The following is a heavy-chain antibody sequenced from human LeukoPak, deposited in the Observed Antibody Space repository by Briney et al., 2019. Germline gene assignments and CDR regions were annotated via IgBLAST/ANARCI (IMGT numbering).Heavy chain of an antibody. D-gene: IGHD2-2*01. V-gene: IGHV6-1*01. J-gene: IGHJ5*02. CDR1: GDIVSSNSVT. Sequence: SQTLSLTCAISGDIVSSNSVTWNWIRQSPSRGLEWLGRTYYRSTWYNDYAVSVRGRITVNPDTSKDQFSLHLNSVTPEDTAVYYCARRLTQYDCFDPWGQGILVTVSS. CDR3: ARRLTQYDCFDP. CDR2: TYYRSTWYN.